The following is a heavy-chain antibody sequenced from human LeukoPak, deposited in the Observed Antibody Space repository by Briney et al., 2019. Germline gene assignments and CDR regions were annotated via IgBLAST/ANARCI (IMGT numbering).Heavy chain of an antibody. J-gene: IGHJ6*02. V-gene: IGHV1-2*06. D-gene: IGHD2-2*02. CDR3: ALYTNYYYGMDV. CDR1: GYTFTGYY. Sequence: ASVKVSCKASGYTFTGYYMHWVRQAPGQGLEWMGRINPNSGGTNYAQKLQGRVTMTTDTSTSTAYMELRSLRSDDTAVYYCALYTNYYYGMDVWGQGTTVTVSS. CDR2: INPNSGGT.